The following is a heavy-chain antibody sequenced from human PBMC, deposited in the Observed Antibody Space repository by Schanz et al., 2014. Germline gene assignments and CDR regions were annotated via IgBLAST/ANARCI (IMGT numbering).Heavy chain of an antibody. CDR2: ISSSSSYT. Sequence: PGGSLRLSCAASGLTFSDYYMSWIRQAPGKGLEWVSYISSSSSYTNYADSVKGRFTISRDNAKNSLYLQMNSLSAEDTAVYYCAKVAPAATYLDSWGLGTLVTVSS. V-gene: IGHV3-11*05. D-gene: IGHD2-2*01. CDR1: GLTFSDYY. CDR3: AKVAPAATYLDS. J-gene: IGHJ4*02.